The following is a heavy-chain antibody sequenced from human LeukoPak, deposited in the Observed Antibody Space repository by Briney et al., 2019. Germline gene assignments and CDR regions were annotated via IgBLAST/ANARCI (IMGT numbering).Heavy chain of an antibody. CDR1: GFTFSSYS. J-gene: IGHJ4*02. Sequence: GGSLRLSCAASGFTFSSYSMNWVRQAPGKGLEWVSSISSSSSYIYYADSVKGRFTISRDNSKNTLYLQMNSLRAEDTAVYYCAKESSGGWYFDYWGQGTLVTVSS. D-gene: IGHD6-19*01. CDR2: ISSSSSYI. V-gene: IGHV3-21*01. CDR3: AKESSGGWYFDY.